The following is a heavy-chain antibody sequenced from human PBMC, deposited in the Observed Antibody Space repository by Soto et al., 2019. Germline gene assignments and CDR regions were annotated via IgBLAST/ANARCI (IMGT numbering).Heavy chain of an antibody. CDR2: INPSGGST. J-gene: IGHJ5*02. CDR1: GYTFTSYY. CDR3: ARVATWGSYRLTFEP. V-gene: IGHV1-46*01. D-gene: IGHD3-16*02. Sequence: ASVKVSCKASGYTFTSYYMHWVRQAPGQGLEWMGIINPSGGSTSYAQKFQGRVTMTRDTSTSTVYMELSSLRSEDTAVYYCARVATWGSYRLTFEPWGQGTLVTVSS.